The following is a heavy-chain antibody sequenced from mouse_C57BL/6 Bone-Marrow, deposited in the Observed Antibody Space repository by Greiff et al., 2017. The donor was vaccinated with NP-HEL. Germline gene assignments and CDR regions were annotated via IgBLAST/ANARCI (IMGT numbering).Heavy chain of an antibody. J-gene: IGHJ4*01. CDR3: ARYWLLHYAMDY. D-gene: IGHD2-3*01. Sequence: EVQGVESGGGLVQPGGSLSLSCAASGFTFTDYYMSWVRQPPGKALEWLGFIRNKANGYTTEYSASVKGRFTISRDNSHSILYLQMNALRAEDSATYYCARYWLLHYAMDYWGQGTSVTVSS. V-gene: IGHV7-3*01. CDR1: GFTFTDYY. CDR2: IRNKANGYTT.